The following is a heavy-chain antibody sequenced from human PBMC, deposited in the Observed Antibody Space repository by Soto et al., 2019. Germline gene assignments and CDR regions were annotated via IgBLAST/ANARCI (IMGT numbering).Heavy chain of an antibody. CDR3: AKDREGPYYYDSSGYYDAKLDY. V-gene: IGHV3-30*18. CDR2: ISYDGSNK. CDR1: GFTFSSYG. J-gene: IGHJ4*02. Sequence: VGSLRLSCAASGFTFSSYGMHWVRQAPGNGLEWVAFISYDGSNKYYADSVKGRFTISRDNSKNTLYLQMNSLRAEDTAIYYCAKDREGPYYYDSSGYYDAKLDYWGQGTLVTVSS. D-gene: IGHD3-22*01.